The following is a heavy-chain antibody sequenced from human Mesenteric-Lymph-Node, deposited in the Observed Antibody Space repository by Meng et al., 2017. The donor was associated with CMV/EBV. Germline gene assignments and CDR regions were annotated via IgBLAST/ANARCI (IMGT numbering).Heavy chain of an antibody. CDR1: GFDFGRYA. V-gene: IGHV3-23*01. CDR2: ISGSGGTT. D-gene: IGHD3-16*01. CDR3: AKGRVLSPFDY. Sequence: GGSLRLSCVAAGFDFGRYAMNWVRQPPGKGLEWVSTISGSGGTTYYADSVKGRFTISRDRSKNTLYAQMNSLRAEDTAVYYCAKGRVLSPFDYWGQGTLVTVSS. J-gene: IGHJ4*02.